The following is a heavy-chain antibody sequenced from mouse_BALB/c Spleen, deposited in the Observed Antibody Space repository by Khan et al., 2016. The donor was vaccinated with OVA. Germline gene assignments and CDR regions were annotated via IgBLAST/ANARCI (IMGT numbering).Heavy chain of an antibody. V-gene: IGHV2-2*02. CDR3: ARNYDYDEGLAY. CDR2: IWSGGST. D-gene: IGHD2-4*01. Sequence: VQLVESGPGLVQPSQSLSITCTVAGFSFNTYGVHWVRQSPGKGLEWLGVIWSGGSTDYNAPFISRLSINKDSSKSQVFFKMNSLQVNDTAIYDCARNYDYDEGLAYWGQGTLVTVSA. J-gene: IGHJ3*01. CDR1: GFSFNTYG.